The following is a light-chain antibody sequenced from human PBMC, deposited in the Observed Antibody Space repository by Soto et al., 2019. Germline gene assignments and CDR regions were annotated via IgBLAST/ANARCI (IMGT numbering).Light chain of an antibody. V-gene: IGKV3-15*01. CDR3: QQGHNWPLT. CDR2: GAS. J-gene: IGKJ2*01. CDR1: QSISSE. Sequence: EIVMTQSPATLSVSPGESATLSCRASQSISSELAWYQQKPGQPPRLLIYGASTMATGVPDRFTGSGSGSDFTLTISGLQSEDFAVYYCQQGHNWPLTFGQGTRLEI.